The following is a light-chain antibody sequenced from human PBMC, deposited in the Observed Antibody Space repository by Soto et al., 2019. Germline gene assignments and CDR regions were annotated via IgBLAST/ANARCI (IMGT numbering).Light chain of an antibody. CDR2: GAS. V-gene: IGKV3-15*01. CDR3: QHYNERPLT. J-gene: IGKJ4*01. Sequence: EIVMTQSPATLSVSPGERATLSCRASQSIRTNLAWYQQKPGQAPRLLIFGASTRAIAIPARFSGSGSGTEFTLTISSLQSEDFAVYYCQHYNERPLTLCGGTKVEIK. CDR1: QSIRTN.